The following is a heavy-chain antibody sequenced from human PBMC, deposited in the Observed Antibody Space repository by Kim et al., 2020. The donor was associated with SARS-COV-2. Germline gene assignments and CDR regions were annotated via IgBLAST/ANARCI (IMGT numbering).Heavy chain of an antibody. CDR3: AKDSIVVVPAASEVVGWFDP. CDR2: ISGSGGST. J-gene: IGHJ5*02. V-gene: IGHV3-23*01. Sequence: GGSLRLSCAASGFTFSSYAMSWVRQAPGKGLEWVSAISGSGGSTYYADSVKGRFTISRDNSKNTLYLQMNSLRAEDTAIYYCAKDSIVVVPAASEVVGWFDPWGQGTLVTVSS. D-gene: IGHD2-2*01. CDR1: GFTFSSYA.